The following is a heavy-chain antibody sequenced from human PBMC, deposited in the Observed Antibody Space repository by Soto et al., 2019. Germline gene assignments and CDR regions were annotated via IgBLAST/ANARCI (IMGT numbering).Heavy chain of an antibody. Sequence: WASVKVSCKASGDTFSSYAISWVRQAPGKGLEWMGKIIPTFGRTNYAQKFQGRLTISADDSTSTAYMELTSLESDDTAVYYCARDPLRSFAMDVWGQGTTVTVSS. CDR3: ARDPLRSFAMDV. V-gene: IGHV1-69*13. J-gene: IGHJ6*02. D-gene: IGHD3-10*01. CDR2: IIPTFGRT. CDR1: GDTFSSYA.